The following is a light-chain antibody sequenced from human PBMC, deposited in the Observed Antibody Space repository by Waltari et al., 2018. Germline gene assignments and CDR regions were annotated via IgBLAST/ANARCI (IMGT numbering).Light chain of an antibody. Sequence: SSELTQDPAVSVAMGQTVRITCQGDSLRSYYASWYQQRPGQAPILVIYDKNNRPSGVPDRFSGSSSHNTGSLTITGAQAEDEASYCCHSRDASGVAGSFGGGTKLTVL. V-gene: IGLV3-19*01. CDR1: SLRSYY. CDR2: DKN. J-gene: IGLJ2*01. CDR3: HSRDASGVAGS.